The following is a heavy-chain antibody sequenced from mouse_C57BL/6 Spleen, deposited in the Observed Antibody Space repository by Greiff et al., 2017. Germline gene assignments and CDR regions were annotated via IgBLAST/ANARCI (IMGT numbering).Heavy chain of an antibody. CDR3: ARGIYYDYDEGDYYAMDD. Sequence: QVQLQQSGAELMKPGASVKLSCKATGYTFTGYWLAWVKQRPGPGLDWIGEILPGSGSTNYNEKFKGKATFTADTSSNTAYMQLSSLTTEDSAIYYCARGIYYDYDEGDYYAMDDWGQGTSVTVSS. J-gene: IGHJ4*01. CDR1: GYTFTGYW. CDR2: ILPGSGST. D-gene: IGHD2-4*01. V-gene: IGHV1-9*01.